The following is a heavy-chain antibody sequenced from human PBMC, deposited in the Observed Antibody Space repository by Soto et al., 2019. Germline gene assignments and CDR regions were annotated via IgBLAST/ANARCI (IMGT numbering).Heavy chain of an antibody. D-gene: IGHD6-13*01. CDR2: TYHSGTT. CDR3: ARKVNSSPARGPNWFDP. Sequence: QVQLQESGPGLVQPSGTLSLTCAVSGDSINNSHWWSWVRQTPGKGLEWIGETYHSGTTNYNPSLKTRVTISIDKSKNQFSLKMNSVPAADTAVYYCARKVNSSPARGPNWFDPWGQGTLVTVSS. J-gene: IGHJ5*02. CDR1: GDSINNSHW. V-gene: IGHV4-4*02.